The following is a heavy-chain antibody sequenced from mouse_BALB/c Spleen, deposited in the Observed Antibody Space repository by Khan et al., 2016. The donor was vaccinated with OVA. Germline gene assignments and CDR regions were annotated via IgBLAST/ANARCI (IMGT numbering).Heavy chain of an antibody. CDR2: IYPGTDYT. Sequence: HVQLKQSGAELVRPGASVKLSCKTSGYIFTSYWIYWVKQRPGQGLEWIARIYPGTDYTYYPEKVKDRATLTADKSSSTAYMQLSSLKSEDSAVYCCAREEALYYFDYWGQGTTLTVSS. CDR1: GYIFTSYW. J-gene: IGHJ2*01. CDR3: AREEALYYFDY. D-gene: IGHD3-2*02. V-gene: IGHV1-76*01.